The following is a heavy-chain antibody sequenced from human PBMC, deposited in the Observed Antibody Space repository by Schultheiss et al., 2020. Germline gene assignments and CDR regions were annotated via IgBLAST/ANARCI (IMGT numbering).Heavy chain of an antibody. V-gene: IGHV3-7*01. Sequence: GGSLRLSCAASGFTFSTYWMLWVRQAPGKGLEWVANIKQDGSERYYVDSVKGRFTISRDNAENSVYLQMNSLRGEDTAVYYCAKDRSSKWIQLWIDYWGQGTLVTVSS. CDR1: GFTFSTYW. CDR3: AKDRSSKWIQLWIDY. D-gene: IGHD5-18*01. CDR2: IKQDGSER. J-gene: IGHJ4*02.